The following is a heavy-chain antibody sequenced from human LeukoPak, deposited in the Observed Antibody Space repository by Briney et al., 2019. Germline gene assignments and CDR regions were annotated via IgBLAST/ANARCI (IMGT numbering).Heavy chain of an antibody. V-gene: IGHV3-23*01. D-gene: IGHD6-19*01. CDR2: IGGSGDMT. J-gene: IGHJ4*02. CDR3: AKERSSGWPFDY. Sequence: PGGSLRLSCAASGFTFSTYAMSWVRQAPGKGLEWVSGIGGSGDMTYYADSVKGRFTISRDNSKNTLFLQMNILRAEDTAVYYCAKERSSGWPFDYWGQGTLVTVSS. CDR1: GFTFSTYA.